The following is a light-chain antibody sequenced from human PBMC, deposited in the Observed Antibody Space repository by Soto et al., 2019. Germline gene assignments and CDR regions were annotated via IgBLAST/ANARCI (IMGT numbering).Light chain of an antibody. CDR2: GNN. V-gene: IGLV1-40*01. Sequence: QSVLTQPPSVSGAPGQRVTISCTGSSSNIGAGYDVHWYQQLPETAPKLLIYGNNNRPSGVPDRFSGSKSGTSASLAITGLQAEDEADYYWQSYDSSLSGWVFGGGTKLTVL. J-gene: IGLJ3*02. CDR3: QSYDSSLSGWV. CDR1: SSNIGAGYD.